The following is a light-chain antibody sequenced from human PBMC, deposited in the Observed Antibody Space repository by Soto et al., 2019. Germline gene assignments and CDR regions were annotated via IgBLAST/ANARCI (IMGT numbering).Light chain of an antibody. J-gene: IGKJ1*01. Sequence: DIQMTQSPSSLSASVGDRVTITCRASQSISSYLNWYQQKPGKAPKLLIYAASSLESGVPSRFSGSGSGTEFTLTISSLQSGDFATYYCQQYNTYPWTFGQGTKVDIK. CDR2: AAS. CDR1: QSISSY. CDR3: QQYNTYPWT. V-gene: IGKV1-39*01.